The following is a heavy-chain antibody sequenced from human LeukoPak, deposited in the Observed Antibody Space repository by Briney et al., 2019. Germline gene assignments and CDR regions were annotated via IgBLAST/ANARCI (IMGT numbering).Heavy chain of an antibody. Sequence: GGSLRLSCVASRFTFSNYWMSWVRQAPGRGLEWVANINQDGSKKHYVNSVKGRFTISRDNAKNSLYLQMNSLRAEDTAVYYCARDADSASWFDYWGQGTLVTVS. D-gene: IGHD2-2*01. J-gene: IGHJ4*02. CDR2: INQDGSKK. CDR3: ARDADSASWFDY. CDR1: RFTFSNYW. V-gene: IGHV3-7*01.